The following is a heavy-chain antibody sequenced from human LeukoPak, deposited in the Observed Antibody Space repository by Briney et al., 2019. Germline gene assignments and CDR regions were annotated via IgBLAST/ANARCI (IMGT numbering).Heavy chain of an antibody. J-gene: IGHJ5*02. Sequence: ASVKVSCKASGYTFTSYGISWVRQAPGQGLEWMGWISAYNGNTNYAQKLQGRVTMTTDTSTSTAYMELRSLRSDDTAVYYCARVLRYFDWSNWFDPWGQGTLVTVSS. CDR2: ISAYNGNT. CDR1: GYTFTSYG. CDR3: ARVLRYFDWSNWFDP. V-gene: IGHV1-18*01. D-gene: IGHD3-9*01.